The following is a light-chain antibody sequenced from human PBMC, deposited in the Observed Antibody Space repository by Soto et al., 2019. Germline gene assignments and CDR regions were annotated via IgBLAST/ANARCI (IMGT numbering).Light chain of an antibody. CDR1: QGIRNF. Sequence: DIQMTQSPTSLSASVGDRVTITCRASQGIRNFVAWYQQKPGKDPQLLIYAASPLQSGVPYRFSGSGSGTDFTLTSNSLQPEDVATYSFQKYSSVPVFGPGTKVEIK. CDR2: AAS. J-gene: IGKJ3*01. CDR3: QKYSSVPV. V-gene: IGKV1-27*01.